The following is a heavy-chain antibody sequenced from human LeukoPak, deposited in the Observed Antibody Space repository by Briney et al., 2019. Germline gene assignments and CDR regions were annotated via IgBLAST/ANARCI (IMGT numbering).Heavy chain of an antibody. CDR3: AREWHHVFDY. D-gene: IGHD5-12*01. CDR2: VYPRESP. J-gene: IGHJ4*02. V-gene: IGHV4-4*07. CDR1: GGSISSYS. Sequence: KPSDTLSLTCTVAGGSISSYSWSWMRQPAAKGLDAIGRVYPRESPNYNPSLKSRVLMSVDKSNNQFALKLRSVTAADTAVYYCAREWHHVFDYWGQGNLVTVSS.